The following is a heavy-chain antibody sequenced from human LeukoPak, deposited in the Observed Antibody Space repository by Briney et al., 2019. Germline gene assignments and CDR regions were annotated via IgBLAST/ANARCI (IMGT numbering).Heavy chain of an antibody. CDR3: AKDRRASGWDAFDI. D-gene: IGHD6-19*01. J-gene: IGHJ3*02. CDR1: GFTFSSYG. CDR2: ISGAGRST. V-gene: IGHV3-23*01. Sequence: PGGTLRLSCAASGFTFSSYGMTWVRQAPGKGLEWVSVISGAGRSTYYADSVKGRFAISRDNSKNTVYLQMNSLRAEDTALYYCAKDRRASGWDAFDIWGQGTMVTVS.